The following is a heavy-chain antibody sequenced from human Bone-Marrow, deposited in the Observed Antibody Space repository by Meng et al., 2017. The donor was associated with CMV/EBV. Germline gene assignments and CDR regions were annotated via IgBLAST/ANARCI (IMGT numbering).Heavy chain of an antibody. CDR2: ISAYNGNT. CDR3: ARGGYYYGSGSYHSLFDY. V-gene: IGHV1-18*01. J-gene: IGHJ4*02. Sequence: ASVKVSCKASGGTFSSYAISWVRQAPGQGLEWMGWISAYNGNTNYAQKLQGRVTMTTDTSTSTAYMELRSLRSDDTAVYYCARGGYYYGSGSYHSLFDYWGQGTLVTVSS. CDR1: GGTFSSYA. D-gene: IGHD3-10*01.